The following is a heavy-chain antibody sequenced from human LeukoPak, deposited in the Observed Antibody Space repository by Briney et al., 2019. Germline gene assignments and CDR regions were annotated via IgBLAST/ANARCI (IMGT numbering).Heavy chain of an antibody. D-gene: IGHD5-18*01. CDR3: ARDQGYSYGAFDL. CDR2: VYYSGST. Sequence: SETLSLTCVVSGGSVSGYYWGWIRQPPGRGLEWIGYVYYSGSTNYSPSFKSRITISVDTSRNQFSLQLSSVTAADTAVYYCARDQGYSYGAFDLWGQGALVTVSS. CDR1: GGSVSGYY. J-gene: IGHJ4*02. V-gene: IGHV4-59*02.